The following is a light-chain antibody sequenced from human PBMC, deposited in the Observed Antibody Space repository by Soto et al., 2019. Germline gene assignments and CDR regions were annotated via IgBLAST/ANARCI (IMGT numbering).Light chain of an antibody. Sequence: DIQMTQSPSSLSASVGDRVTITCRASQNILTYLNWYQQRPGKAPKFLIYAAISVQDGVPSRFSGRESATAFNLTINNLKPEDSAIYYCQQSYSAPLTCGQGPNLEIK. J-gene: IGKJ2*01. CDR3: QQSYSAPLT. CDR2: AAI. V-gene: IGKV1-39*01. CDR1: QNILTY.